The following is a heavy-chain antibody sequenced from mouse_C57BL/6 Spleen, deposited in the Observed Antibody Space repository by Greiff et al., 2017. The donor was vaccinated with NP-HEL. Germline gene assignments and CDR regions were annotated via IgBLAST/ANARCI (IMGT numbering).Heavy chain of an antibody. CDR2: IYPGSGST. Sequence: VQLQQPGAELVKPGASVKMSCKASGYTFTSYWITWVKQRPGQGLEWIGDIYPGSGSTNYNEKFKSKATLTVDTSSSTAYMQLSSLTSEDSAVYYCARDYDGHRYFDVWGTGTTVTVSS. CDR3: ARDYDGHRYFDV. V-gene: IGHV1-55*01. D-gene: IGHD2-3*01. CDR1: GYTFTSYW. J-gene: IGHJ1*03.